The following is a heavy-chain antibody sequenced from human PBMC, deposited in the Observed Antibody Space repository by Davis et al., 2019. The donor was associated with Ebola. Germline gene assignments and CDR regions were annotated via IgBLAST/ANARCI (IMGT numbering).Heavy chain of an antibody. D-gene: IGHD6-19*01. V-gene: IGHV5-51*01. CDR1: GYSFTNYW. J-gene: IGHJ4*02. CDR3: GRLPMGRVAGTTIDY. Sequence: GESLKISCKGSGYSFTNYWIGWVRQMPGKGLEWMGIIYPGDSNTRYSPSFQGQVIISADRSISTAYLQWSSLKASDTAMYYCGRLPMGRVAGTTIDYWGQGTLVTVSS. CDR2: IYPGDSNT.